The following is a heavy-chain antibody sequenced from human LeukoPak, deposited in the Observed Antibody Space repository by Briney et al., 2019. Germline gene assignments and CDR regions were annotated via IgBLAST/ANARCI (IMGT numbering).Heavy chain of an antibody. CDR1: GYTFTGYY. J-gene: IGHJ5*02. Sequence: ASVKVSCMASGYTFTGYYMHWVRQAPGQGLEWMGWINPNSGGTNYAQKFQGRVTMTRDTSISTAYMELSRLRSDDTAVYYCARERSSTSCYTSWGQGTLVTVSS. V-gene: IGHV1-2*02. CDR3: ARERSSTSCYTS. D-gene: IGHD2-2*02. CDR2: INPNSGGT.